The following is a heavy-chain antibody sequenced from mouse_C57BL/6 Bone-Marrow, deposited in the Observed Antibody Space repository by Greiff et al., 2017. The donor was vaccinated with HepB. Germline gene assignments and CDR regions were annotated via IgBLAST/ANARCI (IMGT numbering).Heavy chain of an antibody. V-gene: IGHV3-1*01. D-gene: IGHD2-3*01. CDR2: ISYSGST. J-gene: IGHJ1*03. Sequence: EVQRVESGPGMVKPSQSLSLTCTVTGYSITSGYDWHWIRHFPGNKLEWMGYISYSGSTNYNPSLKSRISITHDTSKNHFFLKVNSVTTEDTAPYYCARAYDGYYWYFDVWGTGTTVTVSS. CDR3: ARAYDGYYWYFDV. CDR1: GYSITSGYD.